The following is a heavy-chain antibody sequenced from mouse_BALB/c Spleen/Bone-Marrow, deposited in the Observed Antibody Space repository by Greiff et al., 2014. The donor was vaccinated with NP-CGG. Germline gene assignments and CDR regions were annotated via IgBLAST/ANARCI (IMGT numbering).Heavy chain of an antibody. Sequence: EVQLQQSGPELVKPGASVKMSCKASGYTFTGYVMHWVKQKPGQGLEWIGYINPYSDGTKYNEKFKGKATLTPDKSSSTAYMELSSLTSEDSAVYYCAREGGLRRGDYYVMDYWGQGTSVTVSS. CDR1: GYTFTGYV. CDR3: AREGGLRRGDYYVMDY. V-gene: IGHV1-14*01. J-gene: IGHJ4*01. D-gene: IGHD2-4*01. CDR2: INPYSDGT.